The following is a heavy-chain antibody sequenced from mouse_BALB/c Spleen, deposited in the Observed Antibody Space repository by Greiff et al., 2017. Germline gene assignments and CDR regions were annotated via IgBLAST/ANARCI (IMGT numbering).Heavy chain of an antibody. CDR1: GYSFTSYW. CDR3: ARDGNYYFDV. Sequence: QVQLQQSGPQLVRPGASVKISCKASGYSFTSYWMHWVKQRPGQGLEWIGMIDPSDSETRLNQKFKDKATLTVDKSSSTAYMQLSSPTSEDSAVYYCARDGNYYFDVWGGGTAVTVSS. CDR2: IDPSDSET. V-gene: IGHV1S126*01. J-gene: IGHJ1*01. D-gene: IGHD2-1*01.